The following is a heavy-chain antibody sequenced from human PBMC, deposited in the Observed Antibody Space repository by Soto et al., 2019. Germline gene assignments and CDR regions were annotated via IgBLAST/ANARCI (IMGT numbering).Heavy chain of an antibody. CDR1: GYTFTSYG. D-gene: IGHD3-10*01. J-gene: IGHJ4*02. CDR3: ARVRSYGSGSYYIGLPLYYFDY. V-gene: IGHV1-18*01. Sequence: GASVKVSCKASGYTFTSYGISWVRQAPGQGLEWMGWISAYNGNTNYAQKLQGRVTMTTDTSTSTAYMELRSLRSDDTAVYYCARVRSYGSGSYYIGLPLYYFDYWGQGTLVTVSS. CDR2: ISAYNGNT.